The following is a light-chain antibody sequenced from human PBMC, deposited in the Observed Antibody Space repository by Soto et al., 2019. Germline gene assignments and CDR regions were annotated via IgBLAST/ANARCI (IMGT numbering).Light chain of an antibody. CDR2: EVT. V-gene: IGLV2-8*01. J-gene: IGLJ3*02. CDR3: NSHAASNNFYFV. Sequence: QSALTQPPSASGSPGQSVTISCTGTSSDVGGYNYVSWYQQYPGRAPKLMIYEVTKRPSGVPDRFSGSKSGNTASLTVSGLQAEEEADDDCNSHAASNNFYFVFGGGTKVTVL. CDR1: SSDVGGYNY.